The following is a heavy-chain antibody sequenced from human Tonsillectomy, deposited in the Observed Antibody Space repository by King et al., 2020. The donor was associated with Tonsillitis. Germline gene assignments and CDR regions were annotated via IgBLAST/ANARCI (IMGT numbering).Heavy chain of an antibody. CDR3: ARDRGLSLYYYYGMDV. D-gene: IGHD3-10*01. CDR2: IYSGGST. J-gene: IGHJ6*02. Sequence: VQLVESGGGLIQPGGSLRLSCAASGFTVSSNYMSWVRQAPGKGLEWVSGIYSGGSTYYADSVKGRFTISRDNSKNTLYLQMNSLRAEDTAVYYCARDRGLSLYYYYGMDVWGQGTTVTVSS. V-gene: IGHV3-53*01. CDR1: GFTVSSNY.